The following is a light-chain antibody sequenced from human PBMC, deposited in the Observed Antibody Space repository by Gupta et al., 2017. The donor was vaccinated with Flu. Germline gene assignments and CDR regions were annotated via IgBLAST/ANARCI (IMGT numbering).Light chain of an antibody. V-gene: IGKV3-11*01. CDR3: QQRSAWPIT. Sequence: EIVWTQSPATLTVSPGERATLACRASQSVSSYLAWYQQKAGQTPKLLIYDASNRATGIPARFSGSGSGTDSTLTISSLEPEDFAVYYCQQRSAWPITFGQATRLEIK. CDR2: DAS. J-gene: IGKJ5*01. CDR1: QSVSSY.